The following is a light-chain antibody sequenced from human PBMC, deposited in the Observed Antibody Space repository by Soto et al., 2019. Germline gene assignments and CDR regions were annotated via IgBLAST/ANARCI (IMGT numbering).Light chain of an antibody. Sequence: EILLTQSPASLSVSPGESATLSCRASQSLNTDLAWYQQKPGQAPRLLLYGASTRATGTPTRFSGSGSGTEFTLTISSLQSEDFAIYYCQQYGGSPRTFGQGTKVEVK. J-gene: IGKJ1*01. CDR2: GAS. CDR1: QSLNTD. CDR3: QQYGGSPRT. V-gene: IGKV3-15*01.